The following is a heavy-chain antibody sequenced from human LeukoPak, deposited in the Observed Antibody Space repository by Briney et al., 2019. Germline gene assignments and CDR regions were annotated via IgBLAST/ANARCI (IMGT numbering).Heavy chain of an antibody. CDR2: IRSKAYGGTT. Sequence: PGRSLRLSCTASGFTFGDYAMSWFRQAPGKGLEWVGFIRSKAYGGTTEYAASVKGRFTISRDDSKSIAYLQMNSLKTEDTAVYYCTRPFDGVPSSNALRAFDIWGQGTMVTVSS. CDR3: TRPFDGVPSSNALRAFDI. CDR1: GFTFGDYA. D-gene: IGHD3-3*01. J-gene: IGHJ3*02. V-gene: IGHV3-49*03.